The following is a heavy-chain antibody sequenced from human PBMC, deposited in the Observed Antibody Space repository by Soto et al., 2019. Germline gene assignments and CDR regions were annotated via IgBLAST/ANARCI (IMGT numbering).Heavy chain of an antibody. V-gene: IGHV1-2*02. Sequence: ASVKVSCKASGYNFIGYYMHWVRQAPGQGLEWMGWINPNSGGTKYAQKFQGRVTMTRDTSISTAYMELSRLRSDETAVYYCAGGPGAFDFDFWGQGTRVTVSS. J-gene: IGHJ4*02. CDR1: GYNFIGYY. D-gene: IGHD2-15*01. CDR2: INPNSGGT. CDR3: AGGPGAFDFDF.